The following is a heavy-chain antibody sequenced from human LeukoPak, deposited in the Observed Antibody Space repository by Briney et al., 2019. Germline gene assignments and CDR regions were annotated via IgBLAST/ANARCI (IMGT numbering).Heavy chain of an antibody. J-gene: IGHJ4*02. D-gene: IGHD5-18*01. V-gene: IGHV3-74*01. CDR2: IKTDGSST. Sequence: GGSLRLSCAASGFTFSSYWMHWVRQAPGKGLVWVSHIKTDGSSTNYAESVKGRFTISRDNSKNTLYLQMNSLRAEDTAVYYCARNLGGLTDTAMVDYWGQGTLVTVSS. CDR3: ARNLGGLTDTAMVDY. CDR1: GFTFSSYW.